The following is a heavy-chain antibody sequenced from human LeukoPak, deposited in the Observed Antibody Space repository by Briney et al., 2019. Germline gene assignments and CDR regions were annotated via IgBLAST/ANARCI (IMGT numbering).Heavy chain of an antibody. J-gene: IGHJ1*01. Sequence: GASVKVSCKASGYIFTSYSISWVRQAPGQGLEWMGWISAYNGDTNYVQKFQGRVTMTTDTSTSTAYMELKSLRSDDTAVYYCAFSRGYGDYVYFQHWGQGTLVTVSS. D-gene: IGHD4-17*01. CDR1: GYIFTSYS. CDR2: ISAYNGDT. V-gene: IGHV1-18*01. CDR3: AFSRGYGDYVYFQH.